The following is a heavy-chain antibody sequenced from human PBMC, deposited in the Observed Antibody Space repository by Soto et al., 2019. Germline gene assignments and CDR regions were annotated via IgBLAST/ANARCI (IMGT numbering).Heavy chain of an antibody. Sequence: SETLSLTCTVSGGSISSYYWSWIRQPPGKGLEWIGYIYYSGSTNYNPSLKSRVTISVDTSKNQFSLKLSSVTAADTAVYYCARYSSSSKRGVNAFDIWGQGTMVTVSS. CDR2: IYYSGST. CDR1: GGSISSYY. V-gene: IGHV4-59*01. J-gene: IGHJ3*02. D-gene: IGHD6-6*01. CDR3: ARYSSSSKRGVNAFDI.